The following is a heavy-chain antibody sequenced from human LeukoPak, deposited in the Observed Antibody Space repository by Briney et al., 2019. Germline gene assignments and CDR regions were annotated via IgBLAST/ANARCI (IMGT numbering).Heavy chain of an antibody. V-gene: IGHV4-34*01. CDR3: ARRPRYCSGGSCLSLFDY. J-gene: IGHJ4*02. CDR2: INHSGST. D-gene: IGHD2-15*01. CDR1: GGSFSGYY. Sequence: SETLSLTCAVYGGSFSGYYWSWIRQPPGKGLEWIGEINHSGSTNYNPSLKSRVTISVGTSKNQFSLKLSSVTAADTAVYYCARRPRYCSGGSCLSLFDYWGQGTLVTVSS.